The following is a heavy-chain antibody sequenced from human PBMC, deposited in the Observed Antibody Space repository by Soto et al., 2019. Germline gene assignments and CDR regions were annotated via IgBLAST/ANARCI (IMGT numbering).Heavy chain of an antibody. D-gene: IGHD6-6*01. CDR2: IRSKANSYAT. V-gene: IGHV3-73*01. Sequence: GGSLRLSCAASGFTFSGSAMHWVRQASGKGLEWVGRIRSKANSYATAYAASVKGRFTISRDDSKNTAYLQMNSLKTEDTAVYYCTRLERSSSNPNFDYWGQGTLVTVSS. J-gene: IGHJ4*02. CDR1: GFTFSGSA. CDR3: TRLERSSSNPNFDY.